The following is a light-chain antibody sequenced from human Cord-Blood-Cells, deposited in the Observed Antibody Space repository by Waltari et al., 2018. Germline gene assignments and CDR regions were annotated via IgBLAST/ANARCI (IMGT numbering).Light chain of an antibody. CDR3: QQYNSYPYT. V-gene: IGKV1-5*03. CDR1: QSISSW. J-gene: IGKJ2*01. CDR2: KAS. Sequence: LLITQSPSPLPSSGGDRVTITCRASQSISSWLAWYQQKPGKAPKLLIYKASSLESGVPSRFSGSGSGTEFTLTISSLQPDDFATYYCQQYNSYPYTFGQGTKLEIK.